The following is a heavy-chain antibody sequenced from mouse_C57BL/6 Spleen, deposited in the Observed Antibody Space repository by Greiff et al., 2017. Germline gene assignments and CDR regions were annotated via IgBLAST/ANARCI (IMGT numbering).Heavy chain of an antibody. J-gene: IGHJ2*01. D-gene: IGHD1-1*01. V-gene: IGHV1-64*01. CDR2: IHPNSGST. CDR3: ARLEYYGSSYYFDY. CDR1: GYTFTSYW. Sequence: QVQLQQPGAELVKPGASVTLSCKASGYTFTSYWMHWVKQRPGQGLEWIGMIHPNSGSTNYNEKFKSKATLTVDKSSSTAYMQLSSLTSEDSAVYYCARLEYYGSSYYFDYWGQGTTLTVSS.